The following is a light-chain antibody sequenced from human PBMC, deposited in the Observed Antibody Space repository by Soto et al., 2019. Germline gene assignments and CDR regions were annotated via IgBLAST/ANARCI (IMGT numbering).Light chain of an antibody. Sequence: QSALTQPPSASGSPGQSVAISCTGTSSDVGGNNYVSWYQQHPGKAPKLMVYEVTKRPSGVPDRFSRSKSGNTASLTVSGLQAEDEADYYCSSYAGSNNVIFGGGTKLTVL. V-gene: IGLV2-8*01. CDR3: SSYAGSNNVI. J-gene: IGLJ2*01. CDR1: SSDVGGNNY. CDR2: EVT.